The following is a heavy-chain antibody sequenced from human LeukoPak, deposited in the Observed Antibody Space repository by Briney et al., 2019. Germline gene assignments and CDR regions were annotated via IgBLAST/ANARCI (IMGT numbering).Heavy chain of an antibody. J-gene: IGHJ4*02. CDR3: ARDLSGSSPYFDY. CDR1: GFTFSSYS. CDR2: ISSSSSYI. D-gene: IGHD1-26*01. Sequence: GGSLRLSCAASGFTFSSYSMNWVRQAPGKGLEWVSSISSSSSYIYYADSVKGRFTISRDNAKNSLYLQMNSLRAEDTAVYYCARDLSGSSPYFDYWGQGTRVTVSS. V-gene: IGHV3-21*01.